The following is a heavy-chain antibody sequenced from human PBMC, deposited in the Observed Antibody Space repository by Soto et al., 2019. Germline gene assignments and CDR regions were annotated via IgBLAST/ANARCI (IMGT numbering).Heavy chain of an antibody. CDR3: AKDPTGKKYNCNYYFDP. D-gene: IGHD1-7*01. Sequence: PGGSLRLSCAASGFTFTSYGMHWVRQAPGKGLEWVAFISYAGSNKYYADSMKCRITSARDNTKTTMYLQIHSLTAKATAVYYCAKDPTGKKYNCNYYFDPWGQGTLVTVSS. J-gene: IGHJ4*02. CDR1: GFTFTSYG. CDR2: ISYAGSNK. V-gene: IGHV3-30*18.